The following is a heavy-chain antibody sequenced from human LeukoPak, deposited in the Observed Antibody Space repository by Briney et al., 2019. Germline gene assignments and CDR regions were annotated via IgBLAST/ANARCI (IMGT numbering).Heavy chain of an antibody. J-gene: IGHJ4*02. CDR3: AKDGCSSTNCYKGGIDY. CDR2: IYSGGST. V-gene: IGHV3-53*05. CDR1: GFTVSSNY. Sequence: PGGSLRLSCAASGFTVSSNYMSWVRQAPGKGLEWVSVIYSGGSTYYADSVKGRFTISRDNSKNTLYLQMNSLRAEDTAVYYCAKDGCSSTNCYKGGIDYWGQGTLVTVSS. D-gene: IGHD2-2*02.